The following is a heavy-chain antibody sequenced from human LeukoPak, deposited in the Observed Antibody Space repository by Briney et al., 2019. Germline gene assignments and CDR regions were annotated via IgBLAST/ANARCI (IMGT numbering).Heavy chain of an antibody. V-gene: IGHV1-46*01. D-gene: IGHD5-12*01. Sequence: GASVKVSCKASGYTFTGYYMHWVRQAPGQGLEWMGIINPSGGSTSYAQKFQGRVTMTRDTSTSTVYMELSSLRSEDTAVYYCLRSTDIVAPFDYWGQGTLVTVSS. J-gene: IGHJ4*02. CDR1: GYTFTGYY. CDR2: INPSGGST. CDR3: LRSTDIVAPFDY.